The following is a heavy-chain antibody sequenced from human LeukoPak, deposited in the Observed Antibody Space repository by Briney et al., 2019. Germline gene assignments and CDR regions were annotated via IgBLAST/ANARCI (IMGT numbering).Heavy chain of an antibody. D-gene: IGHD4-11*01. CDR2: IYHSGST. J-gene: IGHJ4*02. CDR1: GVSISSSDYY. Sequence: PSETLSLTCTVSGVSISSSDYYWPWIRQHPGKGLEWLGFIYHSGSTYYNPSLKSRVTISVDTSKNQFSLKLNSVTAADTAVYYCATTRAHQFDYWGQGTLVTVSS. V-gene: IGHV4-31*03. CDR3: ATTRAHQFDY.